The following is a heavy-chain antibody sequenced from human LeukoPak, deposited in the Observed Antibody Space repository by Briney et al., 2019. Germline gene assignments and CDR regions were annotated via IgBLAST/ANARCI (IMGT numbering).Heavy chain of an antibody. Sequence: SETLSLTCTVSADSISSGGHYWSWIRQHPGKGLESIGFMRHRGSTSHNPSLKGRVAISVDASKNQFSLRLSSVTAADTAVYYCARGGNRFGGFYFDYWGQGSLVTVSS. V-gene: IGHV4-31*03. D-gene: IGHD3-10*01. CDR1: ADSISSGGHY. J-gene: IGHJ4*02. CDR3: ARGGNRFGGFYFDY. CDR2: MRHRGST.